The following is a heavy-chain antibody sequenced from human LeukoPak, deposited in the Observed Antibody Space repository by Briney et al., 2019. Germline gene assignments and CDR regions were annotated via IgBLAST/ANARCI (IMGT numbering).Heavy chain of an antibody. Sequence: PGGSLRLSCAASGFSFSTYGMFWVRQAPGKGLEWVGVISYDESNQYYADSAKGRFTISRDNSKNTLYLQMDSLRAEDTAVYYCAKGDFWNGLGEYFLYWGQGILVTVSS. CDR2: ISYDESNQ. J-gene: IGHJ1*01. CDR1: GFSFSTYG. V-gene: IGHV3-33*05. CDR3: AKGDFWNGLGEYFLY. D-gene: IGHD3-3*01.